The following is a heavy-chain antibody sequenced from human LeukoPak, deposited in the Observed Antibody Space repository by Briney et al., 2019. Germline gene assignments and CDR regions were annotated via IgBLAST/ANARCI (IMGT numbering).Heavy chain of an antibody. CDR3: AKRYCSGTSCSLFDY. J-gene: IGHJ4*02. D-gene: IGHD2-2*01. Sequence: GGSLRLSCAASGFTVSSNFMAWVRQAPGKGLEWVSAISGSGGSTYYADSVKGRFTISRDNSKNTLYLQMNSLRAEDTAVYYCAKRYCSGTSCSLFDYWGQGTLVTVSS. CDR2: ISGSGGST. V-gene: IGHV3-23*01. CDR1: GFTVSSNF.